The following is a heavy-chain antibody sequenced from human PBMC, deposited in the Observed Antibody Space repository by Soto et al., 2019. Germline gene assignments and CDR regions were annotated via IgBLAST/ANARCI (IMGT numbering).Heavy chain of an antibody. V-gene: IGHV4-30-4*01. CDR2: IYYSGST. CDR1: GGSISSGDYY. CDR3: ASVGVVYAIENGHFDY. Sequence: SETLSLTCTVSGGSISSGDYYWSWIRQPPGKGLEWIGYIYYSGSTYYNPSLKSRVTISVDTSKNQFSLKLSSVTAADTAVYYCASVGVVYAIENGHFDYWGQGTLVTVSS. J-gene: IGHJ4*02. D-gene: IGHD2-8*02.